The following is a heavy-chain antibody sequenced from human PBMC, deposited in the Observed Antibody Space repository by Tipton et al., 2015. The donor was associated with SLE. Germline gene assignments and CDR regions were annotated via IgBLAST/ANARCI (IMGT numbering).Heavy chain of an antibody. CDR1: GGSLTGDY. CDR2: VFYSGRT. J-gene: IGHJ4*02. Sequence: TLSLTCTVSGGSLTGDYWSWIRQPPGKGLEWIGYVFYSGRTRYNPSLESRVTMSVDTSNNQFSLKLRSVTAADTAVYYRAREPDYWGQGILVAVSS. CDR3: AREPDY. V-gene: IGHV4-59*01.